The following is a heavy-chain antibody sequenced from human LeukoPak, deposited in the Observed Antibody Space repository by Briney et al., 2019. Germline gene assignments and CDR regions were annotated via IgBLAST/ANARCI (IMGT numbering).Heavy chain of an antibody. D-gene: IGHD3-9*01. Sequence: GGSLRLSCAASGFTFSSYSMNWVRQAPGKGLEWVSYISAISSSSTYYADSVKGRFTISRDNSKNTLYLQMNSLRAEDTAVYYCAVNYDILTGYYPFDYWGQGTLVTVSS. J-gene: IGHJ4*02. V-gene: IGHV3-48*01. CDR2: ISAISSSST. CDR1: GFTFSSYS. CDR3: AVNYDILTGYYPFDY.